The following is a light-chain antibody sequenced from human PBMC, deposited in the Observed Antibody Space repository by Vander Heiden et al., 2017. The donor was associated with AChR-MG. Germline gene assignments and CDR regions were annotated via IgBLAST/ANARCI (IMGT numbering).Light chain of an antibody. V-gene: IGLV1-47*01. Sequence: QSVLTQPPSASGTPGQRVTVSCSGSSSNLGSNYVYWYQQLPGTAPKLLIYRNNQRPSGVPDRFSGSKSGTSASLAIGGLRSEDEADYYCAAWDDSLSAYVFGTGTKVTVL. CDR2: RNN. CDR3: AAWDDSLSAYV. CDR1: SSNLGSNY. J-gene: IGLJ1*01.